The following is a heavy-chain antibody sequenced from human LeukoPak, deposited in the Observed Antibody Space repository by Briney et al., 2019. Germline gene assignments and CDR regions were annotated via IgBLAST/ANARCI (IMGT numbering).Heavy chain of an antibody. CDR2: ISSSSSYI. J-gene: IGHJ5*02. Sequence: PGGSLRLSCAASGFTFSDYYMSWIRQAPGKGLEWVSSISSSSSYIYYADSVKGRFTISRDNAKNSLYLQMNSLRAEDTAVYYCARETPAGGWFDPWGQGTLVTVSS. V-gene: IGHV3-11*06. D-gene: IGHD3-16*01. CDR3: ARETPAGGWFDP. CDR1: GFTFSDYY.